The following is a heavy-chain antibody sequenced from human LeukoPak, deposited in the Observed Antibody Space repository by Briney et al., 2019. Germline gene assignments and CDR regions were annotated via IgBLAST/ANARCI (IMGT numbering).Heavy chain of an antibody. J-gene: IGHJ4*02. Sequence: SETLSLTCTVCGGSLSSYYCSWMRQPPGRELAWMGYIYYSGGINYNPSLNSRSTISVDTSKNQCSLKLSSVAAADTAVYYCARDRGKEGIAAAGEFDYWGQGTLVTVSS. CDR1: GGSLSSYY. V-gene: IGHV4-59*12. CDR2: IYYSGGI. D-gene: IGHD6-13*01. CDR3: ARDRGKEGIAAAGEFDY.